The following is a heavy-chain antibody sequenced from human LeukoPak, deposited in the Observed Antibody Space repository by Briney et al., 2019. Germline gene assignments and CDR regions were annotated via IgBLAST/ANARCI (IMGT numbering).Heavy chain of an antibody. CDR2: IIPIFGTA. CDR3: ARALSGYAELDAFDI. V-gene: IGHV1-69*13. D-gene: IGHD3-3*01. Sequence: SVKVSCKASGGTFSSYAISWVRQAPGQGLEWKGGIIPIFGTANYAQKFQGRVTITADESTSTAYMKLSSLRSEDTAVYYCARALSGYAELDAFDIWGQGTMVTVSS. J-gene: IGHJ3*02. CDR1: GGTFSSYA.